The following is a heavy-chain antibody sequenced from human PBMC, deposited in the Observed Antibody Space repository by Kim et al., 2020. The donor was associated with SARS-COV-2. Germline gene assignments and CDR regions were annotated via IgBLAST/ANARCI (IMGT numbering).Heavy chain of an antibody. CDR2: VYNSGST. CDR3: ARSASGSYYMNWVDP. D-gene: IGHD3-10*01. CDR1: GGSINNFY. V-gene: IGHV4-59*01. Sequence: SETLSLTCTVSGGSINNFYWSWIRQPPGKGLEWIGYVYNSGSTNYNPSLKSRVTISVDTSKNQFSLKLNSVTAADTAAYYCARSASGSYYMNWVDPWGQG. J-gene: IGHJ5*02.